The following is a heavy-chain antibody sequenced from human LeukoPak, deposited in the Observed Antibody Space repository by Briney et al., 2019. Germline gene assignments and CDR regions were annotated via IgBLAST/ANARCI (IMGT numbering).Heavy chain of an antibody. Sequence: GASVKVSRKTSGYTFTDYYIHWVRQAPGQGLEWMGRINPESGGTKSAQNFQGGVTMTRDTSVTTAYMELSSLRSDDTAVYYCARGVGIPDPRYFDYWGQGTLVTVSS. V-gene: IGHV1-2*06. CDR3: ARGVGIPDPRYFDY. CDR1: GYTFTDYY. J-gene: IGHJ4*02. CDR2: INPESGGT.